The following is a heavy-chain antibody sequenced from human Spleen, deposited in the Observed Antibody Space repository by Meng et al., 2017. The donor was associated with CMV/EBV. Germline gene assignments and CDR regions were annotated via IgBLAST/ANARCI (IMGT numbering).Heavy chain of an antibody. D-gene: IGHD3-16*01. Sequence: ASVKVSCKASGYTFTSYDINWVRQATGQGLEWMGWMNPNSGNTGYAQKFQGRVAMTRNTSISTAYMELSSLRSEDTAVYYSARGPSITAGFDYWGQGTLVTVSS. J-gene: IGHJ4*02. CDR3: ARGPSITAGFDY. CDR1: GYTFTSYD. CDR2: MNPNSGNT. V-gene: IGHV1-8*01.